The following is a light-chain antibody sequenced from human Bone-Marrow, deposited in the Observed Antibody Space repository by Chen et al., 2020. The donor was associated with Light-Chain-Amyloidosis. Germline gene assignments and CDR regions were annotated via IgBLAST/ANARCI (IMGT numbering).Light chain of an antibody. J-gene: IGLJ3*02. CDR2: DDS. V-gene: IGLV3-21*02. CDR3: QVWDMSSDRPV. Sequence: SYVLTQPSSVSVAPGQTDTIACGGNNIGTTSVHWYQQTTGPAPLLVVYDDSDRPSGIPERFSGSTSGNTATLAISRVDAGDEADYSCQVWDMSSDRPVFGGGTKLTVL. CDR1: NIGTTS.